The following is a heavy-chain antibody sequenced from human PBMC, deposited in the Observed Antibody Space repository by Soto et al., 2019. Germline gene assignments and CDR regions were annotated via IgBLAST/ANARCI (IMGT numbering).Heavy chain of an antibody. CDR2: IYYSGST. Sequence: NPSETLSLTCTVSGGSISSYYWSWIRQPPGKGLEWIGYIYYSGSTNYNPSLKSRVTISVDTSKNQFSLKLSSVTAADTAVYYCAREAGWGDYSAFDIWGQGTMVTVSS. D-gene: IGHD4-17*01. V-gene: IGHV4-59*01. J-gene: IGHJ3*02. CDR1: GGSISSYY. CDR3: AREAGWGDYSAFDI.